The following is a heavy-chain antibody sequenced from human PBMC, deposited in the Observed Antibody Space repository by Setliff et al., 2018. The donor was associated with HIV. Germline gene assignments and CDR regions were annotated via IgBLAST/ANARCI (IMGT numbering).Heavy chain of an antibody. CDR3: ARGESFYDSSGNYFDY. D-gene: IGHD3-22*01. V-gene: IGHV3-72*01. CDR2: TRNKANTYTT. J-gene: IGHJ4*02. Sequence: HPGGSLRLSCAASGFTLSSYEMNWVRQAPGKGLEWVGRTRNKANTYTTKYAASVKGRFTISRDDSKNSLYLQMNSLKTEDTAVYFCARGESFYDSSGNYFDYWGQGTLVTVSS. CDR1: GFTLSSYE.